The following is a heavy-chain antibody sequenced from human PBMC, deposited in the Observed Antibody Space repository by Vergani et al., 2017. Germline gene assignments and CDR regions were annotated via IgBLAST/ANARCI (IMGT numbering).Heavy chain of an antibody. Sequence: QVQLQESGPGLVRPSQTLSLTCTVSGGPISSGSYYWSWFRQPPGKGLEWIGRFYTGGGTSYNPSLKSRVTISVDTSKNQFSLQLSSVTAADTAVYYCARDPLYNTTWPFRLLDMDVWGQGTTVTVSS. CDR2: FYTGGGT. D-gene: IGHD3-10*01. J-gene: IGHJ6*02. CDR3: ARDPLYNTTWPFRLLDMDV. CDR1: GGPISSGSYY. V-gene: IGHV4-61*02.